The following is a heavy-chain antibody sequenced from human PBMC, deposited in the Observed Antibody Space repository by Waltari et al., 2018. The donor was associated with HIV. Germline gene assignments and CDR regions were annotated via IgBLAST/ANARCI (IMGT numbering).Heavy chain of an antibody. J-gene: IGHJ6*02. D-gene: IGHD6-6*01. V-gene: IGHV3-33*01. Sequence: QVQLVESGGGVVQPGRSLRLSCAASGFSFNNYGMDWVRQAPGKGLEWVAVIWYDGSKKYYADSAKGRFTISRDNSKNTLYLQINGLRVEDTAVYFCVRTRLGGDGMDVWGQGTTVTVS. CDR2: IWYDGSKK. CDR3: VRTRLGGDGMDV. CDR1: GFSFNNYG.